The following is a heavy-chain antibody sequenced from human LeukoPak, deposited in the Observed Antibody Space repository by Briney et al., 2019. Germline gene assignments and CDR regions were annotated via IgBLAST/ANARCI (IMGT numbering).Heavy chain of an antibody. CDR1: GFTFSSYA. Sequence: GGSLRLSCAASGFTFSSYAMHWVRQAPGKGLEWVAVISYDGSNKYYADSVKGRFTISRDNSKNTLYLQMNSLRAEDTAMYYCANVDEMAIDDDYWGQGTLVTVSS. J-gene: IGHJ4*02. D-gene: IGHD5-24*01. CDR2: ISYDGSNK. V-gene: IGHV3-30-3*01. CDR3: ANVDEMAIDDDY.